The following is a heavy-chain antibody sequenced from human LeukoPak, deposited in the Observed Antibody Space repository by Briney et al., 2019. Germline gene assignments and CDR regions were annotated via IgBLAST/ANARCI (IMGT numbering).Heavy chain of an antibody. Sequence: TSSETLSLTCAVYGGSFSGYYWSWIRQPPGKGLEWIGEINHSGSTNYNPSLKSRVTISVDTSKNQFSLKLSSVTAADTAVYYCASYSSSYAFDAFDIWGQGTMVTVSS. CDR3: ASYSSSYAFDAFDI. CDR2: INHSGST. J-gene: IGHJ3*02. CDR1: GGSFSGYY. V-gene: IGHV4-34*01. D-gene: IGHD6-6*01.